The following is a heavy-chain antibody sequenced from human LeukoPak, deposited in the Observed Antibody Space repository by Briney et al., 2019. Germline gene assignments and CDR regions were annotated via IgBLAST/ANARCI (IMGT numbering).Heavy chain of an antibody. CDR1: GFTFSSYS. D-gene: IGHD2-15*01. J-gene: IGHJ6*02. CDR3: ARDDIVVVVADDYYYYYGMDV. Sequence: GGSLRLSCAASGFTFSSYSMNWVRQAPGKGLEWVSSISSSSSYIYYADSVKGRFTISRDNAKNSPYLQMNSLRAEDTAVYYCARDDIVVVVADDYYYYYGMDVWGQGTTVTVSS. V-gene: IGHV3-21*01. CDR2: ISSSSSYI.